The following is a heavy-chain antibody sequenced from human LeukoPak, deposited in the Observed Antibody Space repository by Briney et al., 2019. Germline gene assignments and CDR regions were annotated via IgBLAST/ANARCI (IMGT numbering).Heavy chain of an antibody. CDR3: ARADSSSFSYWFDP. V-gene: IGHV4-30-4*08. CDR2: IYYSGST. Sequence: SQTLSLTCTVSGGSISSGDYYWSWIRQPPGKGLEWIGYIYYSGSTYYNPSLKSRVTIAVDTSKNQFSLKLSSVTAADTAVYYCARADSSSFSYWFDPWGQGTLVTVSS. D-gene: IGHD6-13*01. CDR1: GGSISSGDYY. J-gene: IGHJ5*02.